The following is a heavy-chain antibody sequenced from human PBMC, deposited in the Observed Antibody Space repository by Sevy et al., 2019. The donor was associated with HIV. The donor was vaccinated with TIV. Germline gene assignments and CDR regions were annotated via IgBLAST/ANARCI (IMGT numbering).Heavy chain of an antibody. V-gene: IGHV3-23*01. CDR2: ISGSGRFT. CDR3: AKGFCSGATCPRDYYYYGMDV. CDR1: EFTLSSYA. Sequence: GGSLRLSCSASEFTLSSYAMSWVRQAPGMGLEWVSSISGSGRFTYYADFVEGRFIISRDNSKNTLSVQMNSLRAEDTAVYYCAKGFCSGATCPRDYYYYGMDVWGQGTTVTVSS. D-gene: IGHD2-15*01. J-gene: IGHJ6*02.